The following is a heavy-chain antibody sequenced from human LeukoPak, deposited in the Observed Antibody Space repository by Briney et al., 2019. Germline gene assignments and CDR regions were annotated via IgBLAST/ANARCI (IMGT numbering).Heavy chain of an antibody. D-gene: IGHD2-2*02. CDR1: GFTFSTYA. J-gene: IGHJ4*02. V-gene: IGHV3-23*01. CDR3: AKAESVVPAAIFDY. CDR2: ISGSGGST. Sequence: GGSLRLSCVASGFTFSTYAMSWVRQAPGKGLEWVSAISGSGGSTYYADSVRGRFTISRDNSKNTLYLQTNSLRAEDTAVYYCAKAESVVPAAIFDYWGQGTLVTVSS.